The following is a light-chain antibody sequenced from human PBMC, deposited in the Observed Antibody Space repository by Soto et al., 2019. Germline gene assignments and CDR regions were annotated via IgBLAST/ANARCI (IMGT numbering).Light chain of an antibody. CDR3: QQYDM. CDR1: QSVSSN. Sequence: EIVMTQSPATLSVSPGERATLSCRASQSVSSNLAWYQQKAGQAPRLLMYGASTRATGIPARFSGSGSGTEFTLTISSLQSEDFATYYCQQYDMFGPGTKVDIK. V-gene: IGKV3-15*01. J-gene: IGKJ1*01. CDR2: GAS.